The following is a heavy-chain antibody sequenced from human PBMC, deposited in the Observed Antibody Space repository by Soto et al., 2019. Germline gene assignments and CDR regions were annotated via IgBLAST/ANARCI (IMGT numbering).Heavy chain of an antibody. D-gene: IGHD2-15*01. CDR3: TTGSVEGV. V-gene: IGHV3-15*07. CDR1: DFTISNAW. J-gene: IGHJ6*02. Sequence: EVQLVESGGGLVKPGGSLRLSCAASDFTISNAWMNWVRQAPGKGLEWVGRIKTKTEGGATDYAAPLKGRFTISRDDSKNTLFLQMNSLKTEYTAVYYCTTGSVEGVWGQGATVTVSS. CDR2: IKTKTEGGAT.